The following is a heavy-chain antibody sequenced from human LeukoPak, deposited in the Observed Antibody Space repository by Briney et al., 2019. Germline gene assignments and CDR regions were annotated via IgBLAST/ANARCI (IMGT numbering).Heavy chain of an antibody. V-gene: IGHV3-20*04. CDR2: INWDGSNT. CDR1: GGTMDDYG. J-gene: IGHJ5*02. D-gene: IGHD4-23*01. Sequence: GGSLRLSCAASGGTMDDYGMSWVRQAPGKGLEWVSGINWDGSNTYYAESVKGRFTISRDSAENSLYLQMNSLRDDDTALYYCARDQLYGGNPRGFDPWGQGTLVTVSS. CDR3: ARDQLYGGNPRGFDP.